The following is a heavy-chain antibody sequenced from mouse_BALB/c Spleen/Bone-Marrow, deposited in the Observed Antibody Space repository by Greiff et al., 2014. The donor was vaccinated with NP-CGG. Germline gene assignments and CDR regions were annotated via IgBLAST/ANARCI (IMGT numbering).Heavy chain of an antibody. Sequence: VKLMESGAELAKPGASVKMSCKASGYTFTSYWMHWVKQRPGQGLEWIGYINPSTGYTEYNQKFKDKATLTADKSSSTAYMQQSSLTSEDSAVYYCARYDNYGFAYWGQGTLVTVSA. D-gene: IGHD2-1*01. CDR2: INPSTGYT. CDR3: ARYDNYGFAY. CDR1: GYTFTSYW. J-gene: IGHJ3*01. V-gene: IGHV1-7*01.